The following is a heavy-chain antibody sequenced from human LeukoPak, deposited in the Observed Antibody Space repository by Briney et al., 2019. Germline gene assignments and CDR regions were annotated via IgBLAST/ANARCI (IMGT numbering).Heavy chain of an antibody. CDR2: IIPIFGTA. J-gene: IGHJ6*03. CDR1: GGTFSSYA. CDR3: ARRAVADYYYYNMDV. V-gene: IGHV1-69*06. D-gene: IGHD6-19*01. Sequence: ASVKVSCKASGGTFSSYAISWVRQAPGQGLEWMGGIIPIFGTANYAQKFQGRVTMTEDTSTDTAYMELSSLRSEDTAVYYCARRAVADYYYYNMDVWGKGTTVTVSS.